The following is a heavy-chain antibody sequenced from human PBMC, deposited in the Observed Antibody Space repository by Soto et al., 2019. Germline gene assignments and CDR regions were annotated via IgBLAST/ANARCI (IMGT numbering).Heavy chain of an antibody. CDR3: ATYSRRYCTNGVCFVDWYFDL. CDR2: FDPEDGET. Sequence: ASVKVSCKVSGYTLTELSMHWVRQAPGKGLEWMGGFDPEDGETIYAQKFQGRVTMTEDTSTDTAYMELSSLRSEDTAVYYCATYSRRYCTNGVCFVDWYFDLWGRGTLVPVS. D-gene: IGHD2-8*01. J-gene: IGHJ2*01. CDR1: GYTLTELS. V-gene: IGHV1-24*01.